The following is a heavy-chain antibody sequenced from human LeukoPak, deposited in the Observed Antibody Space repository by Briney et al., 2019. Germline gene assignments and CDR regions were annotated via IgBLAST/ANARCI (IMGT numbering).Heavy chain of an antibody. D-gene: IGHD3-3*01. CDR2: INPNSGGT. J-gene: IGHJ4*02. CDR3: ARAKVLRFLEWPFDY. V-gene: IGHV1-2*02. CDR1: GYTFTSYG. Sequence: ASVKVFCKASGYTFTSYGISWVRQAPGQGLEWMGWINPNSGGTNYAQKFQGRVTMTRDTSISTAYMELSRLRSDDTAVYYCARAKVLRFLEWPFDYWGQGTLVTVSS.